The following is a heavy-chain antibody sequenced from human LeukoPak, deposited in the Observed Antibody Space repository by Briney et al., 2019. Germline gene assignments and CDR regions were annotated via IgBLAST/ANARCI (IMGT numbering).Heavy chain of an antibody. D-gene: IGHD6-13*01. CDR3: AQFFSASTFYFDY. CDR2: IYPGDSDT. Sequence: GESLKSPCKGSGDSFTSNWIGWVRPMPGKGLEWRGIIYPGDSDTRYSPSFQGQVPISAEKSISTAYLQWSSLKASDTAMYSCAQFFSASTFYFDYWGQGTLVTASS. J-gene: IGHJ4*02. V-gene: IGHV5-51*01. CDR1: GDSFTSNW.